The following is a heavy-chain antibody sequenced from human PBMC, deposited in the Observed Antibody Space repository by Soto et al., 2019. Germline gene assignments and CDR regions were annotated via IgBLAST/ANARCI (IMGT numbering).Heavy chain of an antibody. CDR1: GFTFSSYA. CDR2: ISSNGGST. J-gene: IGHJ4*02. V-gene: IGHV3-64*01. D-gene: IGHD3-10*01. CDR3: ASQGRAVSSYYFDY. Sequence: EVQLVESGGGLVQPGGSLRLSCAASGFTFSSYAMHWVRQAPGKGLEYVSAISSNGGSTYYANSVKGRFTISRDNSKNPLYLQMGSLRAEDMAVYYCASQGRAVSSYYFDYWGQGTLVTVSS.